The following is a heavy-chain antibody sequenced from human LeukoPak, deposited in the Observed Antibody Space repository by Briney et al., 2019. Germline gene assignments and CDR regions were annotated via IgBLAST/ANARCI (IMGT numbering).Heavy chain of an antibody. J-gene: IGHJ4*02. V-gene: IGHV3-15*01. CDR3: AKDEGSGTTDFDF. CDR2: IRGKSDGGKV. CDR1: GFAFRYAW. Sequence: PGGSLRLSCALSGFAFRYAWMSWVPQAPGKGLEWVGRIRGKSDGGKVDYAAPAKGRFTISRDESKDTVYLHLARLKTEDTGVYYCAKDEGSGTTDFDFWGKGTLVTVSS. D-gene: IGHD1-1*01.